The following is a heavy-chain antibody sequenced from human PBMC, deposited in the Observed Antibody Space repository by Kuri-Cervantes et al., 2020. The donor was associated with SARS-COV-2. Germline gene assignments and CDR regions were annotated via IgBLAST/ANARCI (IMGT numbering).Heavy chain of an antibody. D-gene: IGHD2-2*01. CDR3: ARPYCTSSTCYDGTFDS. J-gene: IGHJ4*02. Sequence: SVKVSCKASGGTFSSYAVTWVRQAPGRGLEWMGRIIPLFGTTIYAEKFRGRVTLAADKSTNTAYMELSSLRSEDTAVYYCARPYCTSSTCYDGTFDSWGQGTLVTVSS. CDR2: IIPLFGTT. V-gene: IGHV1-69*06. CDR1: GGTFSSYA.